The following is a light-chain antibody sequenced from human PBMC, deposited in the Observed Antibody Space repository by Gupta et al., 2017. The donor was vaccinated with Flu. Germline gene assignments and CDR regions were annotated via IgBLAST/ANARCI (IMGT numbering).Light chain of an antibody. Sequence: PASLSCRAGESATITCRASQGIANDLAWFQQKPGQAPRLLIYGAAKRATGVPGRFSGSGAGTEFTLTITSLQPEDFAIYYCLQSCKCRRTFGQGTKV. CDR1: QGIAND. J-gene: IGKJ1*01. CDR3: LQSCKCRRT. CDR2: GAA. V-gene: IGKV3D-11*01.